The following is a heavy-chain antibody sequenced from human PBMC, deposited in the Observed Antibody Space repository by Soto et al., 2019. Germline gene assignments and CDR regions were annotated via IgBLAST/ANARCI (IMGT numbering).Heavy chain of an antibody. J-gene: IGHJ4*02. V-gene: IGHV4-4*07. CDR1: GGCIRNYY. CDR2: IDTSGST. CDR3: ARGGQDFWSGPFDY. D-gene: IGHD3-3*01. Sequence: ESLSLARPVSGGCIRNYYGNWIRQPAGKGLEWIGRIDTSGSTNYNPSLKSLVTMSVDTSKQEFSLKLSSVTAADTDLYYCARGGQDFWSGPFDYWGRGALVTVSS.